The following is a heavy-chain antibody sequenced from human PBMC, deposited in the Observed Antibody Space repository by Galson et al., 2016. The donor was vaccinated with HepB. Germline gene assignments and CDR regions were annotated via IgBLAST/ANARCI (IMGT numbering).Heavy chain of an antibody. CDR2: VYYIGST. V-gene: IGHV4-39*01. J-gene: IGHJ2*01. CDR3: ARRRSVSYRYFDL. CDR1: GGSIITTSHF. D-gene: IGHD3-16*02. Sequence: SETLSLTCNVSGGSIITTSHFWGWVRQPPGKGLEWIGVVYYIGSTYYNPSLKSRVSISVDTSKNQFSLKLNSVTAADTAVYYCARRRSVSYRYFDLWGRGTLVTVSS.